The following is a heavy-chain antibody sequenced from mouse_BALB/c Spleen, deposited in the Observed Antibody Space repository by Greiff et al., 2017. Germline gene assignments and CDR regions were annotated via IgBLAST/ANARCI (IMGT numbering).Heavy chain of an antibody. J-gene: IGHJ3*01. D-gene: IGHD2-4*01. CDR3: ARDDYDAFAY. Sequence: EVKLMESGGGLVQPGGSLRLSCAPSGFTFTDYYMSWVRQPPGKALEWLGFIRNKANGYTTEYSASVKGRFTISRDNSQSILYLQMNTLRAEDSATYYCARDDYDAFAYWGQGTLVTVSA. V-gene: IGHV7-3*02. CDR2: IRNKANGYTT. CDR1: GFTFTDYY.